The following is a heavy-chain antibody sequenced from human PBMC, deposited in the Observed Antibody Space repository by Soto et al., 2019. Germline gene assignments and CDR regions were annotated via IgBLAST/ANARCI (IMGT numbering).Heavy chain of an antibody. CDR2: INPETGGT. V-gene: IGHV1-2*02. D-gene: IGHD2-2*01. J-gene: IGHJ6*02. CDR1: GYTFTGYY. Sequence: QVQLVQSGADVKTPGASVRVSCKASGYTFTGYYVHWVREAPGQGLEWMGWINPETGGTSYAQKFQGRVTLSRDTSINTAYRELGRLRFDVAAVYFCARERYQVISDGMDVWGQGTTVTVSS. CDR3: ARERYQVISDGMDV.